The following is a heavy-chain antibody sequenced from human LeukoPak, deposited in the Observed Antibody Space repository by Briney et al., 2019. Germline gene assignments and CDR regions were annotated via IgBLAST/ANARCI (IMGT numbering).Heavy chain of an antibody. Sequence: GGSLRLSCAASGFTFSGSAMHWVRQASGKGLEWVGRIRSKANSYATAYAASVKGRFTISRDDSKNTAYLQMNSLKTEDTAVYYCTRPGLLSSNDYWGQGTLVTVSS. CDR2: IRSKANSYAT. V-gene: IGHV3-73*01. CDR1: GFTFSGSA. CDR3: TRPGLLSSNDY. J-gene: IGHJ4*02. D-gene: IGHD2-2*01.